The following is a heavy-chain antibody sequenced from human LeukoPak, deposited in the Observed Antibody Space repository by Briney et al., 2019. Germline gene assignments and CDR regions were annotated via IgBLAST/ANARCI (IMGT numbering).Heavy chain of an antibody. V-gene: IGHV3-23*01. CDR1: GFTFTSHA. Sequence: GGSLRLSCAASGFTFTSHAMGWVRQAPGKGLEWVSAISTSGDSTYYADSVKGRFTISRDSAKNSLYLQMNSLRVEDTAFYYCAKDNRRHYTSGPNPDSLHWGQGALVTVSS. CDR2: ISTSGDST. J-gene: IGHJ4*02. CDR3: AKDNRRHYTSGPNPDSLH. D-gene: IGHD6-19*01.